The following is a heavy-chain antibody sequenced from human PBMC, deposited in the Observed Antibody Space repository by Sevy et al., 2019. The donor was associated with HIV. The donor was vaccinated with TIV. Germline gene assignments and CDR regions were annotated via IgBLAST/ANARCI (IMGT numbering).Heavy chain of an antibody. V-gene: IGHV3-7*03. D-gene: IGHD3-3*01. Sequence: GGSLRLSCAASGFTFSRFWMSWVRQAPGKGLEWVANINPDGSERYYVDSVKGRFTISRDNAKNSLYLQMNSLRGEDTAVFFCARGGVLEWPLGPFDYWGQGTLVTVSS. CDR2: INPDGSER. CDR1: GFTFSRFW. CDR3: ARGGVLEWPLGPFDY. J-gene: IGHJ4*02.